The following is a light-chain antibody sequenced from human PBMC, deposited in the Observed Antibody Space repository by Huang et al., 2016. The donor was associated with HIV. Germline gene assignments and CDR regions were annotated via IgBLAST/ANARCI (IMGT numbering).Light chain of an antibody. V-gene: IGKV3-15*01. J-gene: IGKJ1*01. CDR3: QQYNNWPRT. CDR2: GAS. CDR1: HSVSSN. Sequence: EIVMTQSPATLSVSPGERATRSCRASHSVSSNLAWYQQKPGQAPRLLIYGASTRATGSPARFSGSGSGTEFTLTISSLQSEDFAVYYCQQYNNWPRTFGQGTKVEIK.